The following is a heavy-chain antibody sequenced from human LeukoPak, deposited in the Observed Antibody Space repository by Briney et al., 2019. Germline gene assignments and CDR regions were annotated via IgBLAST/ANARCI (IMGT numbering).Heavy chain of an antibody. Sequence: SETLSLTCTVSGGSVSSGNYYWSWIRQPAGKGLEWIGRIYTSGSTNYNPSLKSRVTISIDASKNQFSLRLSSVTAADTAVYYCTRGGELMNYWGQGTLDTVSS. V-gene: IGHV4-61*02. D-gene: IGHD1-26*01. CDR3: TRGGELMNY. CDR1: GGSVSSGNYY. J-gene: IGHJ4*02. CDR2: IYTSGST.